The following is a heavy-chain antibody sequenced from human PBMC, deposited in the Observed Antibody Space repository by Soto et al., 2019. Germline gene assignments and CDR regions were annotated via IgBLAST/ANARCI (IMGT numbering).Heavy chain of an antibody. J-gene: IGHJ4*02. CDR3: AREGPGNSIWYVDS. CDR1: GFTFSDYY. CDR2: ISSSSTYT. Sequence: QVPLVESGGGLVKPGGSLRLSCAASGFTFSDYYMSWIRQAPGKGLEWLSYISSSSTYTSYADSVKGRFIISRDNAKNSLHLQMNRLRAEDTAVYYCAREGPGNSIWYVDSWGQGTLVTVSS. V-gene: IGHV3-11*05. D-gene: IGHD6-13*01.